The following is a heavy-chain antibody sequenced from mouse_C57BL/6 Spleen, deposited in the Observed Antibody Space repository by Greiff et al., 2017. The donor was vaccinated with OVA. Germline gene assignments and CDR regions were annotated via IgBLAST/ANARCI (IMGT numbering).Heavy chain of an antibody. CDR3: ARADGYPYAD. J-gene: IGHJ3*01. CDR1: GFTFTSYW. D-gene: IGHD2-3*01. Sequence: QVQLQQPGAELVKPGASVKLSCTASGFTFTSYWMPWVRQRPGRGLEWIGRIDPNSGCTKYNDTFKSKSTLSVDNPTSTAYMQLSSLTSEDAAVYYCARADGYPYADWGQGTLVTVSA. V-gene: IGHV1-72*01. CDR2: IDPNSGCT.